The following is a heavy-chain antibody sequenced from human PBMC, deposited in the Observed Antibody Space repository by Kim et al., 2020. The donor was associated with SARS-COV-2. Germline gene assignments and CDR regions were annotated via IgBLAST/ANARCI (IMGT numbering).Heavy chain of an antibody. CDR2: ISWNGGSI. CDR1: GFTFGDYA. V-gene: IGHV3-9*01. Sequence: GGSLRLSCAAPGFTFGDYAMHWVRQAPGKGLEWVSGISWNGGSIVYADSVKGRFTISRDKAKNSLYLQMNSLRAEDTALYYCAKGMGPFDYWGQGNLVSVSS. D-gene: IGHD3-16*01. J-gene: IGHJ4*02. CDR3: AKGMGPFDY.